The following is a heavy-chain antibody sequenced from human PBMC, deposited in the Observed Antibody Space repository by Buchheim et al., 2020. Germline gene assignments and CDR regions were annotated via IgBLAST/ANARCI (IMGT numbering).Heavy chain of an antibody. J-gene: IGHJ6*02. CDR2: IYYSGCT. CDR1: GGSISSGGYY. V-gene: IGHV4-31*03. CDR3: ARDGGRYSSSWYSYYYYGMDV. Sequence: QVQLQESGPGLVKPSQTLSLTCTVSGGSISSGGYYWSWIRQHPGKGLEWIGYIYYSGCTYYNPSLKSRVTISVDTSKNQFSLKLSSVTAADTAVYYCARDGGRYSSSWYSYYYYGMDVWGQGTT. D-gene: IGHD6-13*01.